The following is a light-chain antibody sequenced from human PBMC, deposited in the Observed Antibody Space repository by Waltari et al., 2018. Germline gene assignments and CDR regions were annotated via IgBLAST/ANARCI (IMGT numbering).Light chain of an antibody. CDR2: RTS. CDR3: LLFDGDARV. J-gene: IGLJ3*02. CDR1: TGHATSGHH. Sequence: QTVVTQEPSLTVSPGGTVTLTCASITGHATSGHHPNCIQQNPGHPPRLLILRTSDKPSWTPARFSGSLLGGKAALTLSGVQPEDEADYYCLLFDGDARVFGGGTRLTVL. V-gene: IGLV7-43*01.